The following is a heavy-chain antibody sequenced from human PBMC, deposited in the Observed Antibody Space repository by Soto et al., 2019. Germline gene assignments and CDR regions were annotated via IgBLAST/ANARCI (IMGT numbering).Heavy chain of an antibody. D-gene: IGHD3-22*01. CDR2: IYPGDSDT. CDR1: GYSFTSYW. Sequence: LGESLKISCKGSGYSFTSYWIGWVRQMPGKGLEWMGIIYPGDSDTRYSPSFQGQVTISADKSISTAYLQWSSLKASDTAMYYCARRAIYYDSSGYPTRGAFDIWGQGTMVTVSS. CDR3: ARRAIYYDSSGYPTRGAFDI. J-gene: IGHJ3*02. V-gene: IGHV5-51*01.